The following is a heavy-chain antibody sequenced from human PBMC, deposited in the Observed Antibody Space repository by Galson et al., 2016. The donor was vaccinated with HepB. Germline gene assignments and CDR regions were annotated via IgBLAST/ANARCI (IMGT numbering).Heavy chain of an antibody. V-gene: IGHV3-30*03. Sequence: SLRLSCAASGFTFSSYGMHWVRQAPGKGLEWVAVISYDGSTKYYADSVKGRFTISRDNSKNTLNLQMHSLSAEDTAVYYCARDEDDPSYTIDFWGQGTLVSVSS. J-gene: IGHJ4*02. CDR2: ISYDGSTK. CDR3: ARDEDDPSYTIDF. CDR1: GFTFSSYG. D-gene: IGHD3-10*01.